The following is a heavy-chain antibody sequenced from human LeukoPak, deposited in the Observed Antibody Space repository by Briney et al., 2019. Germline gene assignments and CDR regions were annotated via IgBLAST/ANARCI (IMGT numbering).Heavy chain of an antibody. J-gene: IGHJ4*02. D-gene: IGHD1-26*01. CDR1: GFIFSSHG. Sequence: GTLRLSCAASGFIFSSHGMNWVRQAPGKGLEWVSSISSSSSYIYYADSVKGRFTISRDNAKNSLYLQMNSLRAEDTAVYYCARGVRGELLQVLHYWGQGTLVTVSS. CDR2: ISSSSSYI. V-gene: IGHV3-21*01. CDR3: ARGVRGELLQVLHY.